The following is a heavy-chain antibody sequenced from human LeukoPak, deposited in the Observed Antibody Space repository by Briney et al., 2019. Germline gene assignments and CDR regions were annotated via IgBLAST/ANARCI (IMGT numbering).Heavy chain of an antibody. Sequence: GGSLRLSCAASGFTFSDYFMSWIRQAPGKGLEWVSYISSSSSYTNYADSVKGRFTISRDNAKNSLYLQMNSLRAEDTAVYYCARIVVVPAASDYWGQGTLVTVSS. D-gene: IGHD2-2*01. CDR3: ARIVVVPAASDY. CDR1: GFTFSDYF. CDR2: ISSSSSYT. V-gene: IGHV3-11*03. J-gene: IGHJ4*02.